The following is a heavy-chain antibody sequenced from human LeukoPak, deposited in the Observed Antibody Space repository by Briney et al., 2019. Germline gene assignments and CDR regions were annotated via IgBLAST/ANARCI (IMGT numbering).Heavy chain of an antibody. J-gene: IGHJ4*02. Sequence: GRSLTLSCAASGFTFTSYALDWVRQAPGGGLEWISVIGGDGERTHYADSVTGRLTMSRDNSKNTLYLQMNSLRAEDTAVYYCARDEYKADSYWGQGTLVTVSS. CDR1: GFTFTSYA. V-gene: IGHV3-23*01. CDR3: ARDEYKADSY. CDR2: IGGDGERT. D-gene: IGHD2/OR15-2a*01.